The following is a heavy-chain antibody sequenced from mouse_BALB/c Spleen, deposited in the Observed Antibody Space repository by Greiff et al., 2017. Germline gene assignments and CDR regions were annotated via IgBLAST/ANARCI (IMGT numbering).Heavy chain of an antibody. CDR1: GFSLTDYG. CDR3: AKQRYRYEYFDV. CDR2: IWGGGST. Sequence: VKVVESGPGLVAPSQSLSITCTVSGFSLTDYGVSWIRQPPGKGLEWLGVIWGGGSTYYNSALKSRLSISKDNSKSQVFLKMNSLQTDDTAMYYCAKQRYRYEYFDVWGAGTTVTVSS. J-gene: IGHJ1*01. V-gene: IGHV2-6-5*01. D-gene: IGHD2-14*01.